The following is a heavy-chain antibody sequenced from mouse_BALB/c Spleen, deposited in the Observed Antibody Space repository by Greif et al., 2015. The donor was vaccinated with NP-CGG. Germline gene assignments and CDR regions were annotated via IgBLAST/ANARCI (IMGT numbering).Heavy chain of an antibody. Sequence: QVQLQQSGAELVKPGASVKLSCKASGYTFTSYYMYWVKQRPGQGLAWIGEINPSDGGTNFNEKFKSKATLTVDKSSTTAYMQLSSLTSEDSAVYYCSRSGYGNYFDYWGQGTTLTVSS. CDR1: GYTFTSYY. D-gene: IGHD2-10*02. V-gene: IGHV1S81*02. J-gene: IGHJ2*01. CDR2: INPSDGGT. CDR3: SRSGYGNYFDY.